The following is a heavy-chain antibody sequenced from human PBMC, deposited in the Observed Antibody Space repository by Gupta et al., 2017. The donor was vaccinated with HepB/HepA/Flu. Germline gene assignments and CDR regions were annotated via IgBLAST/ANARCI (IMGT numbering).Heavy chain of an antibody. CDR2: ISGSGGST. CDR3: AKHADDGAVAGRGWFDP. J-gene: IGHJ5*02. CDR1: GFTFSSYA. V-gene: IGHV3-23*01. Sequence: EVQLLESGGGLVQPGGSLRLSWAASGFTFSSYAMSWVRQAPGKGLEWVSAISGSGGSTYYADSGKGRFTISRDNSKNTLYLQMNSLRAEETAVDYCAKHADDGAVAGRGWFDPWGQGTLVTVSS. D-gene: IGHD6-19*01.